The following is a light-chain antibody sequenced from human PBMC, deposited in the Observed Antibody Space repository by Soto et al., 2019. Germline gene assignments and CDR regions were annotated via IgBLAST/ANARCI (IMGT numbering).Light chain of an antibody. CDR1: YGSVSTNYF. J-gene: IGLJ3*02. Sequence: QTVVTQEPSFSVSRGTTVTFTCGLNYGSVSTNYFATWYQQTPGQPPRTLIYNTNTRSSGVPDRFSGSILGNKAALTITGAQADDESDYYCVLYMGNGIGVFGGGTKLTVL. CDR2: NTN. V-gene: IGLV8-61*01. CDR3: VLYMGNGIGV.